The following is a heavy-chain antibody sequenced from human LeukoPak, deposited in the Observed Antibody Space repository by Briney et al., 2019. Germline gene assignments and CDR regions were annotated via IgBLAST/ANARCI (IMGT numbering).Heavy chain of an antibody. D-gene: IGHD2-2*01. CDR3: ARGRGFIPAASPFDY. CDR2: INPKSNNS. J-gene: IGHJ4*02. CDR1: GFGFSTYD. Sequence: GASVKVSCKASGFGFSTYDINWVRQSAGQGLEWMGWINPKSNNSGYAQRFQGRVTMTTNTSINIAYMELGSLTSEDTAVYFCARGRGFIPAASPFDYWGQGTLVTVSS. V-gene: IGHV1-8*01.